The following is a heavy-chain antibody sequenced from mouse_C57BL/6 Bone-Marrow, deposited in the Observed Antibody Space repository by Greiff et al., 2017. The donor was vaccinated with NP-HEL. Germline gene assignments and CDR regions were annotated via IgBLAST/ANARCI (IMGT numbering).Heavy chain of an antibody. CDR3: AREFYSDFDV. D-gene: IGHD2-12*01. J-gene: IGHJ1*03. CDR1: GFTFSSYA. V-gene: IGHV5-4*01. Sequence: EVMLVESGGGLVKPGGSLKLSCAASGFTFSSYAMSWVRQTPEKRLEWVATISDGGSYTYYPDNVKGRFTISRDNAKNNLYLQMSHLKSEDTAMYYCAREFYSDFDVWGTGTTVTVSS. CDR2: ISDGGSYT.